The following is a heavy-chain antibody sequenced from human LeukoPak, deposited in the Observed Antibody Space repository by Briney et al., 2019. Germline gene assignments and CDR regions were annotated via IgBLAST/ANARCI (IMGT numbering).Heavy chain of an antibody. D-gene: IGHD4/OR15-4a*01. V-gene: IGHV4-59*08. Sequence: PSETLSLTCTVSGGSISGYYWSWIRQPSGNGLEWIGYINDSGSTDYNPSLKSRVTISADTSSNQFSLKLNSVTAADTAIYYCARHLAARSGAAGDLDSWGQGTLVTVSA. CDR1: GGSISGYY. J-gene: IGHJ4*02. CDR3: ARHLAARSGAAGDLDS. CDR2: INDSGST.